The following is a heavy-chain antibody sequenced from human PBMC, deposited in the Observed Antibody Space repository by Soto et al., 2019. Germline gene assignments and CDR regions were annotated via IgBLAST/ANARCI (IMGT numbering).Heavy chain of an antibody. J-gene: IGHJ2*01. CDR2: IFHSGST. CDR1: GGSISSGGYS. Sequence: QLQLQESGSGLVKPSQTLSLTCTVSGGSISSGGYSWSWLRQPPGKGLEWVGYIFHSGSTYYNPSLKCRAELSVDGSKTLFPRALGSVTGADSASSCCARGGGRGRLDWYFSVGGRGPLVPVSS. D-gene: IGHD6-19*01. CDR3: ARGGGRGRLDWYFSV. V-gene: IGHV4-30-2*01.